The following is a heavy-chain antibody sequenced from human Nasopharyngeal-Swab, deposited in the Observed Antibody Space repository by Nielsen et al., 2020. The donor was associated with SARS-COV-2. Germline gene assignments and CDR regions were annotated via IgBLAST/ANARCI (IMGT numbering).Heavy chain of an antibody. D-gene: IGHD3-3*01. J-gene: IGHJ3*01. Sequence: GESLKISCATSGFTFSSYAMSWVRQAPGKGLEWVSAISYTGGRTYYADSVKGRFTISRDNSNSTLYLQMNNLRPEDTAMYYCASPVFGVVSDAFDLWGQGTMVTVSS. CDR2: ISYTGGRT. CDR1: GFTFSSYA. V-gene: IGHV3-23*01. CDR3: ASPVFGVVSDAFDL.